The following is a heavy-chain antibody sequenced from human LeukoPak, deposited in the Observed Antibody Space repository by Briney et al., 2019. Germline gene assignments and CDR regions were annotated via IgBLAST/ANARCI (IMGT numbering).Heavy chain of an antibody. CDR1: GYSISSGFY. J-gene: IGHJ5*02. Sequence: PSETLSLTCTVSGYSISSGFYWGWIRQPPGKGLECIGSIYHSGSTYYNPSLKSRVTISVDTSKNQFSLKLISVIAADTAVYYCARTAYYTDGFGWFDPWGQGTLVTVSS. V-gene: IGHV4-38-2*02. D-gene: IGHD2-8*01. CDR2: IYHSGST. CDR3: ARTAYYTDGFGWFDP.